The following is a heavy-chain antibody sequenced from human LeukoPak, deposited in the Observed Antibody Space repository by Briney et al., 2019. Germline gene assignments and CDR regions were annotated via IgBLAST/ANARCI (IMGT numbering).Heavy chain of an antibody. CDR3: ASSYSGYDSFDY. J-gene: IGHJ4*02. Sequence: SETLSLTCAVSGGSISSSNWWSWVRRPPGKGLEWIGEIYHSGSTNYNPSLKSRVTISVDKSKNQFSLKLSSVTAADTAVHYCASSYSGYDSFDYWGQGTLVTVSS. CDR1: GGSISSSNW. D-gene: IGHD5-12*01. CDR2: IYHSGST. V-gene: IGHV4-4*02.